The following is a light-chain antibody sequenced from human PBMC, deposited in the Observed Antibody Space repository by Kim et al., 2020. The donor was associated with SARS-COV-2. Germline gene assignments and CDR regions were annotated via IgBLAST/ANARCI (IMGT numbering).Light chain of an antibody. V-gene: IGLV6-57*01. J-gene: IGLJ3*02. CDR2: QDN. CDR1: SGSIASNY. Sequence: GKTVTISCPRSSGSIASNYVQWYQQRPDSSPSTLIYQDNQRPSGVPDRFSGSVDRSSNSASLTISGLKTEDEADYYCQSYDSNNWVFGGGTQLTVL. CDR3: QSYDSNNWV.